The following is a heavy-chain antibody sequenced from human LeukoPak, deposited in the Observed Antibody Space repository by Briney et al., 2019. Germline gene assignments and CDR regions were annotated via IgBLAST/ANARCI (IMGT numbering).Heavy chain of an antibody. D-gene: IGHD3-10*01. J-gene: IGHJ4*02. CDR3: ARPMVRGALDY. Sequence: SETLSLTCAVYGGSFSGYHWSWIRQPPGKGLEWIGEINHSGSTNYNPSLKSRVTISVDTSKNQFSLKLSSVTAADTAVYYCARPMVRGALDYWGQGTLVTVSS. V-gene: IGHV4-34*01. CDR1: GGSFSGYH. CDR2: INHSGST.